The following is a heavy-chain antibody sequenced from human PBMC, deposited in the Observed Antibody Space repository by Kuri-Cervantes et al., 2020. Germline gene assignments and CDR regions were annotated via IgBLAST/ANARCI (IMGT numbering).Heavy chain of an antibody. D-gene: IGHD3-10*01. CDR1: GGSFSDYY. V-gene: IGHV4-34*01. CDR2: IYHSGST. J-gene: IGHJ6*02. CDR3: ARGPWFGDKVSQHYYYGMDV. Sequence: SETLSLTCAVYGGSFSDYYWSWIRQPPGKGLEWIGYIYHSGSTYYNPSLKSRVTISVDRSKNQFSLKLSSVTAADTAVYYCARGPWFGDKVSQHYYYGMDVWGQGTTVTVS.